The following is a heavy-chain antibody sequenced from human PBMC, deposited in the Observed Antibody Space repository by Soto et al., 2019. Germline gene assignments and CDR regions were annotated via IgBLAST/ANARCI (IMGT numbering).Heavy chain of an antibody. CDR2: TDHFGRT. V-gene: IGHV4-34*01. CDR3: VSFTLPLGPGFDP. D-gene: IGHD2-15*01. J-gene: IGHJ5*02. CDR1: GGSFSDYY. Sequence: SETLSLTCSAYGGSFSDYYWSWIRQPPGKGLEWIGGTDHFGRTNYNPSLNSRVTLSLDAAKNQFSLKRSSVPAADTAVYYIVSFTLPLGPGFDPCGQGTLVTVS.